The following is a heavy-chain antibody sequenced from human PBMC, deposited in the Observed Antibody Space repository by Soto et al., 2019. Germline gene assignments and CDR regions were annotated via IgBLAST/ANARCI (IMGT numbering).Heavy chain of an antibody. CDR3: AKGVVVATPYFQH. CDR2: ISYDGSDK. V-gene: IGHV3-30*18. J-gene: IGHJ1*01. CDR1: GFTFSSYG. D-gene: IGHD2-15*01. Sequence: QVQLVESGGGVVQPGRSLRLSCAASGFTFSSYGMHWVRQAPGKGLEWVAVISYDGSDKYYADSVKGRFTISRDNSNNTLSLKMDSLRAEDTAVYYCAKGVVVATPYFQHWGQGTLVTVSS.